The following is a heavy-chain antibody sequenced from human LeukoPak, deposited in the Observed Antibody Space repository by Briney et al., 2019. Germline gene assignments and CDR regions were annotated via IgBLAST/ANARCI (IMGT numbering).Heavy chain of an antibody. V-gene: IGHV4-59*08. CDR3: ASSPSGYWWNFDC. D-gene: IGHD3-22*01. J-gene: IGHJ4*02. Sequence: TSETLSLTCTVSGGSISGYYWSWIRQPPGKGLEWIGYIYYSGSTNYNPSLKSRVTISVDTSKNQFSLNLTSVTAADTAVYYCASSPSGYWWNFDCWGQGTLVTVSS. CDR1: GGSISGYY. CDR2: IYYSGST.